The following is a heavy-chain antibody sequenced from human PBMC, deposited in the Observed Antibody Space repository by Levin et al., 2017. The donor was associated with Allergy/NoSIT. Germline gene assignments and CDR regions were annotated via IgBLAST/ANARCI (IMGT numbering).Heavy chain of an antibody. CDR1: DDSMSSYY. D-gene: IGHD2/OR15-2a*01. CDR3: ATFFIRGSNSCVFDS. Sequence: SETLSLTCTVSDDSMSSYYWTWIRQSPGKALECLGYIYYSGITKYNPSLKSRVTMSLDTSKNQFSLKLTSVTAADTAIYYCATFFIRGSNSCVFDSWGQGTLVTVSS. V-gene: IGHV4-59*01. J-gene: IGHJ4*02. CDR2: IYYSGIT.